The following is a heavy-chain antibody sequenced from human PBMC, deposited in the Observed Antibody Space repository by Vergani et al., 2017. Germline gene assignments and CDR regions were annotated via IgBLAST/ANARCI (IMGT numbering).Heavy chain of an antibody. Sequence: QVQLVQSGAEVKKPGSSVKVSCKASGGTFSSYAISWVRQAPGQGIEWMGGIIPIFGTANYAQKFQGRVTITADESTSTAYMELSSLRSEDTAVYYCASGGNYGDYAGNWLDPWGQGTLVTVSS. CDR1: GGTFSSYA. D-gene: IGHD4-17*01. CDR2: IIPIFGTA. J-gene: IGHJ5*02. CDR3: ASGGNYGDYAGNWLDP. V-gene: IGHV1-69*01.